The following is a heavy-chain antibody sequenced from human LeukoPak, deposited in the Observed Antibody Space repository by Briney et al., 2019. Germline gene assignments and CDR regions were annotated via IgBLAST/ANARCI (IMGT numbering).Heavy chain of an antibody. CDR2: INPNSGGT. D-gene: IGHD3-16*01. J-gene: IGHJ3*02. CDR1: GYTFTGYY. Sequence: ASVKVSCKASGYTFTGYYTHWVRQAPGQGLEWMGWINPNSGGTNYAQKFQGRVTMTRDTSISTAYMELSRLRSDDTAVYYCARRLFMFGGVITRDHDAFDIWGQGTMVTVSS. CDR3: ARRLFMFGGVITRDHDAFDI. V-gene: IGHV1-2*02.